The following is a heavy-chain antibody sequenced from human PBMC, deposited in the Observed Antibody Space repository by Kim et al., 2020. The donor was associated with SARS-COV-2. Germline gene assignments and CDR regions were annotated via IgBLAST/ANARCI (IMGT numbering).Heavy chain of an antibody. Sequence: GGSLRLSCAASGFTFSSYAMHWVRQAPGKGLEWVAVISYDGSNKYYADSVKGRFTISRDNSKNTLYLQMNSLRAEDTAVYYCARVWFYCSGGSCYSGQGDYWGQGTLVTVSS. CDR1: GFTFSSYA. CDR3: ARVWFYCSGGSCYSGQGDY. D-gene: IGHD2-15*01. J-gene: IGHJ4*02. CDR2: ISYDGSNK. V-gene: IGHV3-30*04.